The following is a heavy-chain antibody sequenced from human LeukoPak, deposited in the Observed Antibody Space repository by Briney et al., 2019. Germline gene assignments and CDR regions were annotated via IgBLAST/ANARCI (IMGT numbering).Heavy chain of an antibody. D-gene: IGHD5-18*01. Sequence: GGTLRLSCAASGFTFSTYGMNWVRQASGKGLEWVSGISPSGDITYYADSAMGRFSISRDNAKNSLYLQMNSLRAEDTAVYYCARDAGYGYDRFDYWGQGTQVTVSS. CDR1: GFTFSTYG. V-gene: IGHV3-23*01. J-gene: IGHJ4*02. CDR2: ISPSGDIT. CDR3: ARDAGYGYDRFDY.